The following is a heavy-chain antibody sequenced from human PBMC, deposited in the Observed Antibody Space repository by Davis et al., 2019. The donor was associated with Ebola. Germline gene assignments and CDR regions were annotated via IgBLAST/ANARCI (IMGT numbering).Heavy chain of an antibody. V-gene: IGHV4-59*12. CDR3: ARGVEKYYYYGMDV. D-gene: IGHD1-1*01. CDR1: GGSISSYY. Sequence: SETLSLTCTVSGGSISSYYWSWIRQHPGKGLEWIGYIYYSGSTNYNPSLKSRVTISVDTSKNQFSLKLSSVTAADTAVYYCARGVEKYYYYGMDVWGQGTTVTVSS. J-gene: IGHJ6*02. CDR2: IYYSGST.